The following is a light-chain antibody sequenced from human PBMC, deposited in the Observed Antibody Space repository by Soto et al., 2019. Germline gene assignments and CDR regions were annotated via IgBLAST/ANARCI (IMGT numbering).Light chain of an antibody. CDR3: LQASSFPLT. Sequence: DIQMTQSPSTLSASVGDRATITCRASQSISSWLAWYQQKLGRAPRLLIYDASSLESGVPSRFSGSGSGTDFTLTISSLQPEDFATYYCLQASSFPLTFGGGTKVDIK. CDR2: DAS. CDR1: QSISSW. J-gene: IGKJ4*01. V-gene: IGKV1-5*01.